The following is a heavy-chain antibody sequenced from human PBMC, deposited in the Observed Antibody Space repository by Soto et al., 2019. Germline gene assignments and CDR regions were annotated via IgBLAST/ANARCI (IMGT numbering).Heavy chain of an antibody. CDR3: ARGTTVTAPHYYYSGMDV. Sequence: QVQLLESGPGLVKPSETLSLTCTVSGGSINSYYWSWIRQPPGKGLEWIGYIYYSGSTNYNPSLNSRVTISVDTSNNHFSLRLSSVTTADTAVYYCARGTTVTAPHYYYSGMDVWGQGTTVTVS. V-gene: IGHV4-59*01. CDR1: GGSINSYY. D-gene: IGHD4-17*01. CDR2: IYYSGST. J-gene: IGHJ6*02.